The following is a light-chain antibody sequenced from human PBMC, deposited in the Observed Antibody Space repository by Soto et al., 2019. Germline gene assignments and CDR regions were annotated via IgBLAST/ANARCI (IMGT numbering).Light chain of an antibody. V-gene: IGKV3-11*01. CDR3: QQRSNWPHT. Sequence: EIVLTQSPATLSLSPGERATLSCRASQSVSSYLAWYQHKPGQAPRLLIYDASNRATGIPARFSGSGSGTDFTLTSSSLEPEDFAVYYCQQRSNWPHTFGRGTKLEIK. CDR2: DAS. J-gene: IGKJ2*01. CDR1: QSVSSY.